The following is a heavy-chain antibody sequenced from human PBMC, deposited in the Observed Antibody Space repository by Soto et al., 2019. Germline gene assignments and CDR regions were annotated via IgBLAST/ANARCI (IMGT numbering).Heavy chain of an antibody. CDR1: VGSIISGGYY. D-gene: IGHD3-9*01. V-gene: IGHV4-31*03. CDR2: IYYSGST. Sequence: TLSLTCTLSVGSIISGGYYWSWIRQHPGKGLEWIGYIYYSGSTYYNPSLKSRVTISVDTSKNQFSLKLSSVTAADTAVYYCASGYYDILTGYPGPFDYWGQGTLVTVSS. CDR3: ASGYYDILTGYPGPFDY. J-gene: IGHJ4*02.